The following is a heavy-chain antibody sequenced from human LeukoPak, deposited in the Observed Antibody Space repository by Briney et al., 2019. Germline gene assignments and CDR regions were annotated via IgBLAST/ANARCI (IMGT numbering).Heavy chain of an antibody. CDR2: IYTSGST. CDR1: GGSLSSGSYY. Sequence: SETLSLTCTVSGGSLSSGSYYWRWVRQPAGTGLEWIGRIYTSGSTNYNPSLKSRVTISVDTSKNQFSLKLSSVTAADTAVYYCARDPDGDYAYFDYWGQGTLVTVSS. V-gene: IGHV4-61*02. CDR3: ARDPDGDYAYFDY. J-gene: IGHJ4*02. D-gene: IGHD4-17*01.